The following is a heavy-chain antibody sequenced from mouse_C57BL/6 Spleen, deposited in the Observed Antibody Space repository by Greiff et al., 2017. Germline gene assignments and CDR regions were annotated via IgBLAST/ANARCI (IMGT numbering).Heavy chain of an antibody. CDR3: ARDVYYKGNFPGFAY. CDR2: ISDGGSYT. V-gene: IGHV5-4*01. D-gene: IGHD2-1*01. J-gene: IGHJ3*01. Sequence: EVQLVESGGGLVKPGGSLKLSCAASGFTFSSYDMSWVRQNPEKRLEWVATISDGGSYTYYPDNVKGRFTISRDNAKNTLYLQMSHLKSEDTAMYYCARDVYYKGNFPGFAYWGQGTLVTVSA. CDR1: GFTFSSYD.